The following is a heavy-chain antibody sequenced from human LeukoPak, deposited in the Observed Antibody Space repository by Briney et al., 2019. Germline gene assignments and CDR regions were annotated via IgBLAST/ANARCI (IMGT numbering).Heavy chain of an antibody. J-gene: IGHJ4*02. D-gene: IGHD6-13*01. CDR1: GYTFTSYD. Sequence: SVKVSCKASGYTFTSYDINWVRQAPGQGLEWMGRIIPILGIANYAQKFQGRVTITADKSTSTAYMELSSLRSEDTAVYYCASTVTAGPLDYWSQGTLVTVSS. V-gene: IGHV1-69*04. CDR2: IIPILGIA. CDR3: ASTVTAGPLDY.